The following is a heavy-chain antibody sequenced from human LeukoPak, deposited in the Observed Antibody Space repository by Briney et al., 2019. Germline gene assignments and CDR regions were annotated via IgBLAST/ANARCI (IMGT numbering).Heavy chain of an antibody. Sequence: GGSLRLSCAASGFTFSSYEMNWVRQAPGKGLEWVSYVSSSGSTIYYADSVKGRFTISRDNAKNSLFLQMNSLRPEDTALYYCAKDNSAGYYDSSGFDMWGQGTMVTVSS. J-gene: IGHJ3*02. CDR2: VSSSGSTI. V-gene: IGHV3-48*03. CDR3: AKDNSAGYYDSSGFDM. D-gene: IGHD3-22*01. CDR1: GFTFSSYE.